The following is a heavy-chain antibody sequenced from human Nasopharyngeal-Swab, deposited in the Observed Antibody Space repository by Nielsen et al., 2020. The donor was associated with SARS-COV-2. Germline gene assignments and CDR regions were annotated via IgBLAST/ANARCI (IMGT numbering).Heavy chain of an antibody. CDR2: ISYDGSNK. CDR1: GFTFSSYA. Sequence: GESLKISCAASGFTFSSYAMHWVRQAPGKGLEWVAVISYDGSNKYYADSVKGRFTISRDNSQNTLYLQMNSLRAEDTAVYYCASPLGFDWLQHVDYYYYMDVWGKGTTVTVSS. J-gene: IGHJ6*03. V-gene: IGHV3-30*04. CDR3: ASPLGFDWLQHVDYYYYMDV. D-gene: IGHD3-9*01.